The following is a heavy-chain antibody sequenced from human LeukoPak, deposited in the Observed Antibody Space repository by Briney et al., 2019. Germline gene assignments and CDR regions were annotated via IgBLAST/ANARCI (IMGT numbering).Heavy chain of an antibody. V-gene: IGHV4-34*01. CDR2: INHSGST. J-gene: IGHJ2*01. D-gene: IGHD3-10*01. CDR1: GGSFSGYY. Sequence: SETLSLTCAVYGGSFSGYYWSWIRQPPGKGLEWIGEINHSGSTNYNPSLKSRVTISVDTSKNQFSLKLSSVTAADTAVYYCARESGLWFGESCLDLWGRGTLVTVSS. CDR3: ARESGLWFGESCLDL.